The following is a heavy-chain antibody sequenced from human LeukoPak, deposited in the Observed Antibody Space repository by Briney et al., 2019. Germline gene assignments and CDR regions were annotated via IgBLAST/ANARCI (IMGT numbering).Heavy chain of an antibody. CDR3: ASFLMVRGVLFDY. CDR1: GFTFSSYW. V-gene: IGHV3-7*01. CDR2: IKQDGSEK. J-gene: IGHJ4*02. Sequence: GGSLRLSCAASGFTFSSYWMSWVRQAPGKGREWVANIKQDGSEKYYVDSVKGRFTISRDNAKNSLYLQMNSLRAEDTAVYYCASFLMVRGVLFDYWGQGTLVTVSS. D-gene: IGHD3-10*01.